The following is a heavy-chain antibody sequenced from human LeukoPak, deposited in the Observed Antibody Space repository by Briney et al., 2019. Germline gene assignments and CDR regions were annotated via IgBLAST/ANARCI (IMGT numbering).Heavy chain of an antibody. CDR1: GFTFSSYE. J-gene: IGHJ4*02. V-gene: IGHV3-48*03. D-gene: IGHD3-10*01. CDR3: AKGRITMVRGGHDY. CDR2: ISSSGSTI. Sequence: GGSLRLSCAASGFTFSSYEMNWVRQAPGKGLEPVSYISSSGSTICYADSLKGRITISRDNDKNSLYLQMNSLRAEDTALYYCAKGRITMVRGGHDYWGQGTLVTVTA.